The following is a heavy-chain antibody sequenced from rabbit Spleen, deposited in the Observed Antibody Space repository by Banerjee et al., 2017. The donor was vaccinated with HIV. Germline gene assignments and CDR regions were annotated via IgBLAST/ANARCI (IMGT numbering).Heavy chain of an antibody. V-gene: IGHV1S47*01. Sequence: QEQLVESGGGLVQPGGSLKLSCKASGFDFSSYGVSWVRLAPGKGLEWIGYIDPIFGVSSSATWVNGRFSISSHDAQHTLYLQLNSLTAPDTATYFCVRARPYPFVFWGPRTLVTV. CDR2: IDPIFGVS. D-gene: IGHD1-1*01. CDR1: GFDFSSYG. CDR3: VRARPYPFVF. J-gene: IGHJ4*02.